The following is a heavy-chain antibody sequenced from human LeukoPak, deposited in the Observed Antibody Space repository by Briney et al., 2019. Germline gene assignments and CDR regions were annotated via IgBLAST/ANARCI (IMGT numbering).Heavy chain of an antibody. CDR2: IVVGSGNT. Sequence: SVKVSCKASGFTFTSSAMQWVRQARGQRLEWIGWIVVGSGNTNYAQKFQERVTITRDMSTSTAYMELSSLRSEDTAVYYCAARAGQLYYHSSGPLDYWGQGTLVTVSS. CDR1: GFTFTSSA. D-gene: IGHD3-22*01. CDR3: AARAGQLYYHSSGPLDY. V-gene: IGHV1-58*02. J-gene: IGHJ4*02.